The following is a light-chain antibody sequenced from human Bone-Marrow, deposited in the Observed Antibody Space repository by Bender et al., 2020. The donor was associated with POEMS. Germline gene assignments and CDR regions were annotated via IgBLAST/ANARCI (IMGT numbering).Light chain of an antibody. CDR2: EVT. V-gene: IGLV2-23*02. J-gene: IGLJ3*02. CDR3: SSWDDSLSGWV. Sequence: ALTQPASVSGSPGQSITISCTGTSTDVGTYNLVSWYQQYPGKAPKFLIYEVTKRPSGVSHRFSGSKSGTSASLAISDIQSEDEGDYYCSSWDDSLSGWVFGGGTKLTVL. CDR1: STDVGTYNL.